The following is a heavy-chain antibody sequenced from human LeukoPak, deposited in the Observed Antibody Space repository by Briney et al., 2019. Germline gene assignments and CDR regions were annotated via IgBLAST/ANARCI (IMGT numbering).Heavy chain of an antibody. Sequence: GASVKVSCKASGFTFTSSAMQWVRQAPGKGLEWVSSISSSSSYIYYADSVKGRFTISRDNAKNSLYLQMNSLRAEDTAVYYCAKDILGWSFDSWGQGITVTVSS. CDR1: GFTFTSSA. CDR3: AKDILGWSFDS. D-gene: IGHD3-3*01. V-gene: IGHV3-21*04. CDR2: ISSSSSYI. J-gene: IGHJ4*02.